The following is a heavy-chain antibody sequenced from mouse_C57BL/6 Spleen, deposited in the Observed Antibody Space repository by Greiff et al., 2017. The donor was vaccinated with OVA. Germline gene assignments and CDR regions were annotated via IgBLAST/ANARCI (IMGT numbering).Heavy chain of an antibody. Sequence: EVQLVESGGGLVKPGGSLKLSCAASGFTFSDYGMHWVRQAPEKGLEWVAYISSGSSTIYYADTVKGRFTISRDNAKNTLFLQMTSLRSGDTAMYYCARRSYGSSYYYAMDYWGQGTSVTVSS. CDR1: GFTFSDYG. J-gene: IGHJ4*01. V-gene: IGHV5-17*01. CDR3: ARRSYGSSYYYAMDY. D-gene: IGHD1-1*01. CDR2: ISSGSSTI.